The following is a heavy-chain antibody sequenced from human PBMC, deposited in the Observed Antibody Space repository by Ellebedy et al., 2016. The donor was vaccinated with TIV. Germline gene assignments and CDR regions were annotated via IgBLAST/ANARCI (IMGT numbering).Heavy chain of an antibody. J-gene: IGHJ3*02. V-gene: IGHV3-23*01. CDR2: ISPSGDIT. Sequence: PGGSLRLSCAASGFTFSTYPMNWVRQAPGKGLEWVSAISPSGDITYFADSVKGRFTISRDNSQDTVHLQMHSLRAEDTAVYYCTKRGVAWAAFDIWGPGTLVTVSS. CDR3: TKRGVAWAAFDI. CDR1: GFTFSTYP. D-gene: IGHD7-27*01.